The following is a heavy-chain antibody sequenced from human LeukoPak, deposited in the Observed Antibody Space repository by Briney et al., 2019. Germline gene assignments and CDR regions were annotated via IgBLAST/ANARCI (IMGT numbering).Heavy chain of an antibody. Sequence: GGSLRLSCAASGFXVSSNYISWVRQAPGKGLEWVSVIYSGGSTYYADSVKGRFTISRHNSKNTLYLQMNSLRAEDTAVYYCARESGSYHYFDYWGQGTLVTVSS. D-gene: IGHD1-26*01. V-gene: IGHV3-53*04. CDR2: IYSGGST. CDR3: ARESGSYHYFDY. CDR1: GFXVSSNY. J-gene: IGHJ4*02.